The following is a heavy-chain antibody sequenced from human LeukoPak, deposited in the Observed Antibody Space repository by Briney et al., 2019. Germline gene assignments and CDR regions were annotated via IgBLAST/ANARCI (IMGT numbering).Heavy chain of an antibody. CDR3: ASIVGTTQPDY. D-gene: IGHD1-26*01. Sequence: PGGSLRLSCAASGFTVSSNYMTWVRQAPGKGLEWVSIIYGGGSTYYADSVKGRFTISRDNSKNTLYLQMNSLRADDTAVYYCASIVGTTQPDYWGQGTLVTVSS. CDR1: GFTVSSNY. CDR2: IYGGGST. J-gene: IGHJ4*02. V-gene: IGHV3-53*01.